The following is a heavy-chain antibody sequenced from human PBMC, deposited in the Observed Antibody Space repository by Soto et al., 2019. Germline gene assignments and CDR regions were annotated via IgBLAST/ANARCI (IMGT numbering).Heavy chain of an antibody. CDR3: ARVSGGSSSWYFWFDP. Sequence: SVKVSCKASGGTFSIYAISGVGQSPVRGREWMGGIIPIFGTANYAQKLQGRVTITADESTSTAYMELSSLRSEDTAVYYCARVSGGSSSWYFWFDPWGQGTVVTVS. CDR1: GGTFSIYA. J-gene: IGHJ5*02. D-gene: IGHD6-13*01. V-gene: IGHV1-69*13. CDR2: IIPIFGTA.